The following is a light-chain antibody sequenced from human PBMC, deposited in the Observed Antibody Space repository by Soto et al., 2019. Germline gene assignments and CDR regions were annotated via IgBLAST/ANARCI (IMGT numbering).Light chain of an antibody. CDR2: GAS. CDR3: QQDSSSPLT. CDR1: QSVRSSH. Sequence: IVLTQSPGTLSLSPGERATLSCRASQSVRSSHLAWYQQMPGQAPRLLIYGASSRATGIPDRFSGSGSGKDFTLTISRLEPEACAVYYCQQDSSSPLTFGGGTKVEI. J-gene: IGKJ4*01. V-gene: IGKV3-20*01.